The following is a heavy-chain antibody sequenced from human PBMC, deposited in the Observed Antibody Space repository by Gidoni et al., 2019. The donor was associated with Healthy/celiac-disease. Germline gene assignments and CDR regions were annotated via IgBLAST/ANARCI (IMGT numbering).Heavy chain of an antibody. D-gene: IGHD3-22*01. Sequence: QVQLVESGGGVVQPGRSLRLSCAASGFTFSSDGMHWVRQAPGKGLEWVAVIWYDGSNKYYADSVKGRFTIARDNSKNTLYLQMNSLRAEDTAVYYCAREPPIVVDEYYFDYWGQGTLVTVSS. V-gene: IGHV3-33*01. J-gene: IGHJ4*02. CDR1: GFTFSSDG. CDR2: IWYDGSNK. CDR3: AREPPIVVDEYYFDY.